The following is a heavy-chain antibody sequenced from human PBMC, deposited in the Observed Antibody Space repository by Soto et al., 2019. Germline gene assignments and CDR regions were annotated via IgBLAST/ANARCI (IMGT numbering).Heavy chain of an antibody. V-gene: IGHV3-20*04. D-gene: IGHD1-26*01. CDR2: INWNGGST. CDR1: GFTFDDYG. CDR3: AKDRVWGGATYYFDY. Sequence: GGSLRLSCAASGFTFDDYGMSWVRQAPGKGLEWVSGINWNGGSTGYADSVKGRFTISRDNSKNTLYLQMNSLRAEDTAVYYCAKDRVWGGATYYFDYWGQGTLVTVSS. J-gene: IGHJ4*02.